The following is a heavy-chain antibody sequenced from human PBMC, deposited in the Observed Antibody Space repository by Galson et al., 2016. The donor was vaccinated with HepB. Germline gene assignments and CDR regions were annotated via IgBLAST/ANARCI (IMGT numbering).Heavy chain of an antibody. V-gene: IGHV1-3*01. J-gene: IGHJ4*02. D-gene: IGHD2-2*01. CDR2: IKPGDGDT. CDR3: ARDRYPAFDF. Sequence: SVKVSCKATGFIFTNYAIHWVRQAPGQRLEWMGWIKPGDGDTEYSQKFQGRVTFTRDTSATTAYMELRSLMSDDTAVYYCARDRYPAFDFWGQGTLVAVSS. CDR1: GFIFTNYA.